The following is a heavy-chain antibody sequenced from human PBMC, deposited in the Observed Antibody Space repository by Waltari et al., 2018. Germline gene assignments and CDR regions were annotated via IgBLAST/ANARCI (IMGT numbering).Heavy chain of an antibody. D-gene: IGHD6-13*01. J-gene: IGHJ1*01. V-gene: IGHV4-4*07. CDR1: GGSISSYY. Sequence: QVQLQESGPGLVKPSETLSLTCTVSGGSISSYYWSWIRQPAGKGLEWIGRIYTSGSTNYNPSLKSRVTMSVDTSKNQFSLKLSSVTAADTAVYYCARDGYSSSWEYFQHWGQGTLVTVSS. CDR2: IYTSGST. CDR3: ARDGYSSSWEYFQH.